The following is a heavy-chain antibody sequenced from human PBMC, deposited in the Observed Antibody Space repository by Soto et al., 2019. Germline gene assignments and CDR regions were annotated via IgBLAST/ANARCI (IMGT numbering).Heavy chain of an antibody. D-gene: IGHD3-16*02. Sequence: PGGSLRLSCAASGFTFSDYYMSWIRQAPGKGLEWVSYISSSGSTIYYADSVKGRFTISRDNAKNSLYLQMNSLRAEDTAVYYCAREGYDYIWGSYRNDAFDIWGQGTMVTVSS. V-gene: IGHV3-11*01. J-gene: IGHJ3*02. CDR2: ISSSGSTI. CDR3: AREGYDYIWGSYRNDAFDI. CDR1: GFTFSDYY.